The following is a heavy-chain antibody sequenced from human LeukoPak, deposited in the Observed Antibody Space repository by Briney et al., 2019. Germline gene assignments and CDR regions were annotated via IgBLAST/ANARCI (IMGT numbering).Heavy chain of an antibody. Sequence: GGSLRLSCAASGFTFSSYSMNGVRQAPGKGLEWVSSISSSSSYIYYADSVKGRFTISGDNAKNSLYLQMNSLRAEGTAVYYCARDRSGRGDYWGQGTLVTVSS. V-gene: IGHV3-21*01. CDR3: ARDRSGRGDY. D-gene: IGHD3-10*01. CDR2: ISSSSSYI. J-gene: IGHJ4*02. CDR1: GFTFSSYS.